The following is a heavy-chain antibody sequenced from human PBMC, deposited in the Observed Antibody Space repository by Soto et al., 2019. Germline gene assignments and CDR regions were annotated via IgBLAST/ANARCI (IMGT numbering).Heavy chain of an antibody. D-gene: IGHD5-18*01. V-gene: IGHV1-46*01. J-gene: IGHJ6*02. Sequence: ASVKVSCKASGYTFTSYGISWVRQAPGQGLEWMGIFNPTGDTASYAQKLQGRVTMTRDTSTGTAYMELGSLRSEDTAVYYCARGGRIVDTGIGYYYYHAMDVWGQGTTVTSP. CDR3: ARGGRIVDTGIGYYYYHAMDV. CDR1: GYTFTSYG. CDR2: FNPTGDTA.